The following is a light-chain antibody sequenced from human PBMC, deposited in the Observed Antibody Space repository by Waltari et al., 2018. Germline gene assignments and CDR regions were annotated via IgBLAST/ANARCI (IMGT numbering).Light chain of an antibody. J-gene: IGLJ2*01. Sequence: QSALTQPASVSGSPGQSITISCTGTSSDVGGYDSVSWYQQRPDQAPKILIYDVTNRPSGVSFRCSGSKSENTASLTISDFQPEDEADYHCSAYTRTTTLVVFGGGTKVTVL. V-gene: IGLV2-14*03. CDR2: DVT. CDR3: SAYTRTTTLVV. CDR1: SSDVGGYDS.